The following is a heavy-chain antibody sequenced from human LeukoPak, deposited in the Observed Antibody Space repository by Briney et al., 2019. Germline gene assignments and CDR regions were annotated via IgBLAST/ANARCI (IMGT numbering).Heavy chain of an antibody. Sequence: GGSLRLSCAASGFTFSTYWMTWVRQAPGKGLEWVANIKQDGSEKNYVDSFKVRFTISRDNAKNSLYLQMNSLRVDDTAVYYCARAYIIDYGGQGTLVTVSS. D-gene: IGHD1-14*01. J-gene: IGHJ4*02. V-gene: IGHV3-7*01. CDR1: GFTFSTYW. CDR2: IKQDGSEK. CDR3: ARAYIIDY.